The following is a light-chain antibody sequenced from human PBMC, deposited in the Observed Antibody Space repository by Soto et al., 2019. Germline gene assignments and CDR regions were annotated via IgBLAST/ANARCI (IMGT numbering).Light chain of an antibody. Sequence: QSALTQPASVSGSPGRSITISCTGTSSDVGAYKYVSWYQQHPGKAPKLMIYEVTYRPSGVSNRFSGSKSGNTASLTISGLQPEDEADYYCSSYTRSNTWVFGGGTKLTVL. V-gene: IGLV2-14*01. CDR3: SSYTRSNTWV. CDR2: EVT. J-gene: IGLJ3*02. CDR1: SSDVGAYKY.